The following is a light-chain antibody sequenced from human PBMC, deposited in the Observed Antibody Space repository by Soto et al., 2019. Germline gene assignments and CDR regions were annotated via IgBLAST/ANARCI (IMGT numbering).Light chain of an antibody. CDR1: QRISTS. J-gene: IGKJ4*01. Sequence: DIQMTQSPSSLSAAVGDRVAITYRASQRISTSLNWYQQRPGKSPELLIYGASDLQSGAPSRFSGRGTGTDFTLIISNLQPEDFATYYCQQSYSMPLTFGGGTKVEIK. CDR3: QQSYSMPLT. V-gene: IGKV1-39*01. CDR2: GAS.